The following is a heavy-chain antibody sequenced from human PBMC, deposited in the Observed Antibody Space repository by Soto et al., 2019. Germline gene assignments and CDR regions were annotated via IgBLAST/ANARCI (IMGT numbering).Heavy chain of an antibody. CDR2: IIPILGIA. Sequence: SVKVSCKAAGGTFSSYTISWVRQAPGQGLEWMGRIIPILGIANYAQKFQGRVTITADKSTSTAYMELSSLRSEDTAVYYCARDRGDSTSSYWGQGTLVTVSS. J-gene: IGHJ4*02. D-gene: IGHD2-21*02. V-gene: IGHV1-69*04. CDR1: GGTFSSYT. CDR3: ARDRGDSTSSY.